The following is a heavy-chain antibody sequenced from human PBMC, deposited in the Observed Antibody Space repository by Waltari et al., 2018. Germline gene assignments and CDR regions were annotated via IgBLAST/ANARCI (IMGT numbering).Heavy chain of an antibody. CDR3: ARPDYDILGFDP. J-gene: IGHJ5*02. CDR1: GFTVSSNY. D-gene: IGHD3-9*01. CDR2: IYSGGST. V-gene: IGHV3-66*02. Sequence: EVQLVESGGGLVQPGGSLRLSCAASGFTVSSNYMSWVRQAPGKGLEWVSVIYSGGSTYYADSVKGRFTISRDNSKNTLYLQMNSLRAEDTAVYYCARPDYDILGFDPWGQGTLVTVSS.